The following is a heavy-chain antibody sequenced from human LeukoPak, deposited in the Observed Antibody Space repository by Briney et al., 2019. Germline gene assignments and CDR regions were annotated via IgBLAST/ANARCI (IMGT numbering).Heavy chain of an antibody. D-gene: IGHD4-23*01. CDR1: GFTFSSYG. Sequence: GGSLRLSCAASGFTFSSYGMHWVRQAPGKGLEWVANIKQDGGEKHYLDSAEGRFTISRDNAKNSLYLQIHSLRAEDTALYYCARDDGGNYLTVCHSWGQGTLVTVSS. CDR2: IKQDGGEK. CDR3: ARDDGGNYLTVCHS. J-gene: IGHJ4*02. V-gene: IGHV3-7*01.